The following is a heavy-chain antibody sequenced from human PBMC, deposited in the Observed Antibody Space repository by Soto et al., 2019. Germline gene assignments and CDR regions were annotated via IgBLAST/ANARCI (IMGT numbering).Heavy chain of an antibody. J-gene: IGHJ5*02. CDR2: ISGSGGST. D-gene: IGHD6-6*01. Sequence: GGSQRLSCAASGFTFSSYAMSWVRQAPGKGLEWVSAISGSGGSTYYADSVKGRFTISRDNSKNTLYLQMNSLRAEDTAVYYCAKDPGSSPLNWFDPWGQGTLVTVSS. V-gene: IGHV3-23*01. CDR1: GFTFSSYA. CDR3: AKDPGSSPLNWFDP.